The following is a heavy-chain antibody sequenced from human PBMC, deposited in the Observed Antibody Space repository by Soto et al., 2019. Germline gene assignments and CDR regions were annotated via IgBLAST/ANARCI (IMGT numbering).Heavy chain of an antibody. CDR2: IRSKSYGKTT. Sequence: GGSLRLSCSTSGFTFGDYGMTWFRQAPGKGLEWVGLIRSKSYGKTTEYAASATDRFTISRDDSKRIAYLQMNSLKADDTAVYYCTRERWDYGDPKWHFDLWGCGTLVTVSS. D-gene: IGHD4-17*01. V-gene: IGHV3-49*03. CDR1: GFTFGDYG. CDR3: TRERWDYGDPKWHFDL. J-gene: IGHJ2*01.